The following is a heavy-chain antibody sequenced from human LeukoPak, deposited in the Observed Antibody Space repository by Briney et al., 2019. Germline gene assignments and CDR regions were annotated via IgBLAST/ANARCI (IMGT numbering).Heavy chain of an antibody. D-gene: IGHD3-3*01. J-gene: IGHJ4*02. V-gene: IGHV5-51*01. CDR2: IYPGDSDI. CDR1: GYSFITYW. Sequence: GESLKISCKGSGYSFITYWIGWVRQMPGKGLEWMGIIYPGDSDIRYSPSFQGQVTISADKSISTAYLQWRSLKASDTAMYYCARHGTIFGVVKQIDYWGQGTLVTVSS. CDR3: ARHGTIFGVVKQIDY.